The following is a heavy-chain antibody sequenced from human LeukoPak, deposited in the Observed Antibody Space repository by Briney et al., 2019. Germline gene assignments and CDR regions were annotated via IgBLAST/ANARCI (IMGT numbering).Heavy chain of an antibody. D-gene: IGHD4-23*01. CDR2: ISAYNGNT. J-gene: IGHJ4*02. CDR3: ARGPVYGGNSPAVDY. Sequence: ASVKVSCKASGYTFTSYGISWVRQAPGQGLEWMGWISAYNGNTNYAQKLQGRVTITTDESTSTAYMELSSLRSEDTAVYYCARGPVYGGNSPAVDYWGQGTLVTVSS. CDR1: GYTFTSYG. V-gene: IGHV1-18*01.